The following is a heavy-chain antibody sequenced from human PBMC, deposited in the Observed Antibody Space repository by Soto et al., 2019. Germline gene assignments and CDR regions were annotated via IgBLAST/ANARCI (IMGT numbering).Heavy chain of an antibody. J-gene: IGHJ4*02. CDR1: GFTFSSYT. V-gene: IGHV3-30*18. CDR2: ISYDGNNK. Sequence: GGSLRLSCAASGFTFSSYTMHWVRQAPGEGLEWVAVISYDGNNKFYADSVKGRFTISRDSSSQTLYLQMNSLRPDDTAVYYCAKDSVSYSSSWYVPPDYWGQGTLVTVSS. CDR3: AKDSVSYSSSWYVPPDY. D-gene: IGHD6-13*01.